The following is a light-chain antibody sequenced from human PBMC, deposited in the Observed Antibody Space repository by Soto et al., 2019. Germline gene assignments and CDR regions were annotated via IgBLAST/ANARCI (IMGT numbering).Light chain of an antibody. CDR3: NSYTSSNTYV. Sequence: QSALTQPASVSGSPGQSITISCTGTSSDIGGYTYVSWYQQHPGKAPKLMIYEVINRPSGVSNRFSGSKSGNTASLTISGLQAADEADYYCNSYTSSNTYVFGTGTKLTVL. V-gene: IGLV2-14*01. CDR2: EVI. J-gene: IGLJ1*01. CDR1: SSDIGGYTY.